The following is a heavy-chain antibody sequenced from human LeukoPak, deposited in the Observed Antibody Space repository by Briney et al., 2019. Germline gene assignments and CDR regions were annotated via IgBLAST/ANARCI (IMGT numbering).Heavy chain of an antibody. V-gene: IGHV4-59*01. CDR3: ARGIFGVVTRGPDY. CDR1: GGSISSYH. D-gene: IGHD3-3*02. CDR2: IYYTGST. Sequence: SQTLSLTCTVSGGSISSYHWSWIRQPPGKGLEWIGYIYYTGSTNYNPSLKSRVTISVDMSKNQFSLKLASVTAADTAVYFCARGIFGVVTRGPDYWGQGSLVTVSS. J-gene: IGHJ4*02.